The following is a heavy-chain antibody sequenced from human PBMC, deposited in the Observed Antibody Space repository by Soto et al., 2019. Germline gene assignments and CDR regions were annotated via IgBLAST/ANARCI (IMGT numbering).Heavy chain of an antibody. CDR1: GGTFSSYA. V-gene: IGHV1-69*01. CDR2: IIPMFDTA. Sequence: QVQLVQSGAEVKKPGSSVKVSCKASGGTFSSYAISWVRQAPGQGLEWMGGIIPMFDTAKYVQKFRGRVTITADESTSTAYMERSSLRSEDTAVYYCARGWDYYYGMDVWGQGTTVTVSS. CDR3: ARGWDYYYGMDV. J-gene: IGHJ6*02. D-gene: IGHD1-26*01.